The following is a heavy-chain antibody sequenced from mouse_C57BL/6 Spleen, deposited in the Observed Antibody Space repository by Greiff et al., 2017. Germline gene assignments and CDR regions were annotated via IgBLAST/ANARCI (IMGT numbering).Heavy chain of an antibody. V-gene: IGHV1-53*01. CDR1: GYTFTSYW. CDR2: INPSNGGT. D-gene: IGHD1-1*01. Sequence: VQLQQSGTELVKPGASVKLSCKASGYTFTSYWMHWVKQRPGQGLEWIGNINPSNGGTNYNEKFKSKATLTVDKSSSTAYMQLSSLTSEDSAVYYCARWRYYGSGFAYWGQGTLVTVSA. J-gene: IGHJ3*01. CDR3: ARWRYYGSGFAY.